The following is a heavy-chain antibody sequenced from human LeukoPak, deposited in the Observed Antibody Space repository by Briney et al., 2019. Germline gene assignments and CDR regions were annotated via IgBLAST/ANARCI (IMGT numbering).Heavy chain of an antibody. D-gene: IGHD5-18*01. J-gene: IGHJ4*02. CDR2: INGDGSDT. CDR1: GFTFSSYW. V-gene: IGHV3-74*01. CDR3: VRGLGSGYSYAYGVY. Sequence: GGSLRLSCEASGFTFSSYWMHWVRQTPGKGLVWVSRINGDGSDTNTADSVKGRFTTSRDNTKNTLYMQMNSLRAEDTAVYYCVRGLGSGYSYAYGVYWGQGTLVTVSS.